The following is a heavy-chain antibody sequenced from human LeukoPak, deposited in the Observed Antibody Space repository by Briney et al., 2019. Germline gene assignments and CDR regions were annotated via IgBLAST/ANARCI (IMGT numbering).Heavy chain of an antibody. D-gene: IGHD5-24*01. J-gene: IGHJ4*02. V-gene: IGHV3-48*03. CDR1: GFTFSSYE. CDR2: ISSSGSTI. Sequence: GGSLRLSCAASGFTFSSYEMNWVRQAPGKGLEWVSYISSSGSTIYYADSVKGRFTISRDNAKNSLYLQMSSLRAEDTAVYYCARAGRDGYNFYYWGQGTLVTVSS. CDR3: ARAGRDGYNFYY.